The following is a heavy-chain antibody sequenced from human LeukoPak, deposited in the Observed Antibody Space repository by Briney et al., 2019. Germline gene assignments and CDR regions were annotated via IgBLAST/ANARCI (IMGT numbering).Heavy chain of an antibody. D-gene: IGHD3-22*01. Sequence: GGSLRLSCAASGFTFTGYAMHWVRQAPGKGLEWVSYISSSGGTIYYADSVKGRFTISRDNAKNSLYLQMNSLRAEDTAVYYCARSLYYYDSSGYDYWGQGTLVTVSS. CDR2: ISSSGGTI. J-gene: IGHJ4*02. CDR1: GFTFTGYA. V-gene: IGHV3-48*03. CDR3: ARSLYYYDSSGYDY.